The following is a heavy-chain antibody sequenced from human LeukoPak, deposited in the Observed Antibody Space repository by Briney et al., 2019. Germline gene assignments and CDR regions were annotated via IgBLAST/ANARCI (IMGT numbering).Heavy chain of an antibody. CDR3: ARALVGATLWDAFDI. CDR1: GYTFTSYY. CDR2: INPSGGST. D-gene: IGHD1-26*01. Sequence: ASVKVSCKASGYTFTSYYMHWVRQAPGQGLEWMRIINPSGGSTSYAQKFQGRVTMTRDMSTSTVYMELSSLRSEDTVVYYCARALVGATLWDAFDIWGQGTMVTVSS. V-gene: IGHV1-46*01. J-gene: IGHJ3*02.